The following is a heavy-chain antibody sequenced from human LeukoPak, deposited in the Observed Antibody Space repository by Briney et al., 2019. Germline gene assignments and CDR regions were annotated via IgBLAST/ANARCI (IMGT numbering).Heavy chain of an antibody. CDR3: AKGPTYYYDSSGYFDY. CDR1: GFTFSSYE. J-gene: IGHJ4*02. CDR2: ISSSGSTI. D-gene: IGHD3-22*01. V-gene: IGHV3-48*03. Sequence: GGSLRLSCAASGFTFSSYEMNWVRQAPGKGLEWVSYISSSGSTIYYADSVKGRFTISRDNAKNSLYLQMNSLRAEDTALYYCAKGPTYYYDSSGYFDYWGQGTLVTVSP.